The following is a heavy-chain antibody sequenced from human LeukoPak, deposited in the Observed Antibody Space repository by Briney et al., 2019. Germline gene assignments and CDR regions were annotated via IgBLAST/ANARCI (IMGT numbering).Heavy chain of an antibody. CDR3: ARRTREWSLSPGAYYYMDV. V-gene: IGHV5-51*01. CDR1: GYSFTSYW. J-gene: IGHJ6*03. Sequence: GESLKISCKGSGYSFTSYWIGWVRQMPGKGLEWMGIIYPGDSDTRYSPSFQGQVTISADKSISTAYLQWSSLKALDTAMYHCARRTREWSLSPGAYYYMDVWGKGTTVTVSS. D-gene: IGHD3-3*01. CDR2: IYPGDSDT.